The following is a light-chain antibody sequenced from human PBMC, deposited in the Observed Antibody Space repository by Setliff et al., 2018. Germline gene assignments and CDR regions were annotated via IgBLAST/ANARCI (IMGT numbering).Light chain of an antibody. CDR2: DDS. CDR1: NIGDKS. V-gene: IGLV3-21*03. J-gene: IGLJ1*01. Sequence: SYELTQPSSESVAPVKTARITCGGHNIGDKSVHWHQQKPGQAPVLVVYDDSDRPSGIPGRFSGSNSGNTATLTISRVEAGDEADYYCQVWDPASDHRVFGTGTKVTV. CDR3: QVWDPASDHRV.